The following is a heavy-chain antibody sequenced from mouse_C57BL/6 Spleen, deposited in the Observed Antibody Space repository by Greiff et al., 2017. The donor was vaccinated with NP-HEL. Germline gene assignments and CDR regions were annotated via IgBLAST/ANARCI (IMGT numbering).Heavy chain of an antibody. J-gene: IGHJ2*01. V-gene: IGHV1-50*01. CDR1: GYTFTSYW. Sequence: VQLQQSGAELVKPGASVKLSCKASGYTFTSYWMQWVKQRPGQGLEWIGEIDPSDSYTNYNQKFKGKATLTVDTSSSTAYMQLSSLTSEDSAVYYCARGGYYGNVYWGQGTTLTVSS. CDR2: IDPSDSYT. CDR3: ARGGYYGNVY. D-gene: IGHD1-1*01.